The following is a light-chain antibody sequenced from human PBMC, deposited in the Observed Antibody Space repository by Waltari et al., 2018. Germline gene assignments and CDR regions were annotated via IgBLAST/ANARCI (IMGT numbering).Light chain of an antibody. V-gene: IGKV1-13*02. Sequence: AIQLTQSPSSLSASVGDRVTITCRASQGIGSALAWYQQKSGKATRLLSYDVSSLERGVPSRFSGSGSGTDFTLTISSLQPEDFATYYCQHFSPYSWTFGQGTKVEIK. CDR3: QHFSPYSWT. CDR2: DVS. J-gene: IGKJ1*01. CDR1: QGIGSA.